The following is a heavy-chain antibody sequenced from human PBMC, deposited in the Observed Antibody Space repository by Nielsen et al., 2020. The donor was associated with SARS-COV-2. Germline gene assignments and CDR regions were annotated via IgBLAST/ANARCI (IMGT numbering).Heavy chain of an antibody. CDR1: GFTFSDYY. CDR2: ISSSSSYT. V-gene: IGHV3-11*05. J-gene: IGHJ6*02. D-gene: IGHD6-19*01. Sequence: GESLKISCAASGFTFSDYYMSWIRQAPGKGLEWVSYISSSSSYTNYADSVKGRFTISRDNAKNSLYLQMNSLRAEDTAVYYCARAPGYSSGWETNYYYYGMDVWGQGTTVTVSS. CDR3: ARAPGYSSGWETNYYYYGMDV.